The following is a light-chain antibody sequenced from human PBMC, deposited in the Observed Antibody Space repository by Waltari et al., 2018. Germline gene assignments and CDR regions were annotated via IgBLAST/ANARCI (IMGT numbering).Light chain of an antibody. Sequence: EIVLTQSPATLSLSPGERANLYCRASQSVDSYLAWFQLKPGQAPRLLIYDVSNRAAGTPARFSGSGSGTDFTLSIINLEPEDFAVYYCHQRINWPPGSFGGGTKVEIK. CDR3: HQRINWPPGS. CDR1: QSVDSY. V-gene: IGKV3-11*01. J-gene: IGKJ4*01. CDR2: DVS.